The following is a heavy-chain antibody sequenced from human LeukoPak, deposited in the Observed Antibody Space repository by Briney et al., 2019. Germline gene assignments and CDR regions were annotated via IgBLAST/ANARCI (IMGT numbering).Heavy chain of an antibody. J-gene: IGHJ6*02. D-gene: IGHD6-19*01. Sequence: PGGSLRLSCAASGFTFSNYGMHWVRQAPGEGLEWVAFIRYDGSNKYYADSVKGRFTISRDNSKNTLYLQMNSLRAEDTAVYYCAKDLGAVAGTYYYYGMDVWGQGTTVTVSS. CDR2: IRYDGSNK. V-gene: IGHV3-30*02. CDR3: AKDLGAVAGTYYYYGMDV. CDR1: GFTFSNYG.